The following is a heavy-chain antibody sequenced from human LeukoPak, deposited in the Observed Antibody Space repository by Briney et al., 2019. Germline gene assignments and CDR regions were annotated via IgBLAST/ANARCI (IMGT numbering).Heavy chain of an antibody. D-gene: IGHD4-23*01. CDR2: IIPIFGKA. CDR1: GGTFSNYA. Sequence: ASVKVSCKASGGTFSNYAINGVRQAPGQGLEWMGGIIPIFGKANYAQKFQGRVTITADESTRTAYMELSSLRSEDTAVYYCARGWLAETTVVTPYNYWGRGTLVSVSS. J-gene: IGHJ4*02. CDR3: ARGWLAETTVVTPYNY. V-gene: IGHV1-69*13.